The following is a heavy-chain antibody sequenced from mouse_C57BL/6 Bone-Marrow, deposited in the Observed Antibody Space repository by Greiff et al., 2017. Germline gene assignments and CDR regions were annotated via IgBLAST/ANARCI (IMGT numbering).Heavy chain of an antibody. J-gene: IGHJ3*01. CDR3: TTLKVYRLPFLGVVD. Sequence: EVQLQQSGAELVRPGASVKLSCTASGFNIKDDYMHWVKQRPEQGLAWIGWIDPENGDTEYASKFQGKATITADTSSNTAYLPLSSLTSEDTAVYYWTTLKVYRLPFLGVVDWGQGTLVTVSA. D-gene: IGHD2-4*01. CDR1: GFNIKDDY. V-gene: IGHV14-4*01. CDR2: IDPENGDT.